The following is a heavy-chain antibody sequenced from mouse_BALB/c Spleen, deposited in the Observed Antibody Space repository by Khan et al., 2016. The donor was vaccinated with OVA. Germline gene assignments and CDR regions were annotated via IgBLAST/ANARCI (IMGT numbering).Heavy chain of an antibody. D-gene: IGHD2-10*01. J-gene: IGHJ4*01. CDR3: ARQPYYHYYIMDY. CDR2: IWSDGSA. Sequence: QVQLKESGPGLVAPSQSLSITCTISGFSLTNYGVHWVRQPPGKGLEWLVVIWSDGSATYNSALKSRLSIRKDNPKSQVFLKMNSLQTDDTAMYYCARQPYYHYYIMDYWGQGTSVTVSS. V-gene: IGHV2-6-1*01. CDR1: GFSLTNYG.